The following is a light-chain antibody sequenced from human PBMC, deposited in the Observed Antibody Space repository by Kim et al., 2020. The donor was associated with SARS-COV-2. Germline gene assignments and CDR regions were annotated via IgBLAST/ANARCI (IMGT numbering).Light chain of an antibody. Sequence: ELTQPPSASVAPGKRVTISCSGSSSHIGNIYVYWFQQLPGAAPKLLIYRNNLRPSGVPDRFSGSKSGTSASLGISGLRSEDEADYFCAAWDDRLKVFGGGTKVTVL. CDR3: AAWDDRLKV. CDR1: SSHIGNIY. CDR2: RNN. J-gene: IGLJ1*01. V-gene: IGLV1-47*01.